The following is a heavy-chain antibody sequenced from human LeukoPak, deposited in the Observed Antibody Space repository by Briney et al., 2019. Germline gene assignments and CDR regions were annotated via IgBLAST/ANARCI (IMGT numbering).Heavy chain of an antibody. CDR2: IGPHSSAT. Sequence: ASVKVSCKSSGFTFTDYYIHWVRQAPGQGLEWMGYIGPHSSATSSPQEFQGRVTMTRDTSMSTAYMELTRLTSDDTAVYYCAREANGLLSKDFDYWGQGTLATVSS. CDR3: AREANGLLSKDFDY. CDR1: GFTFTDYY. V-gene: IGHV1-2*02. D-gene: IGHD2/OR15-2a*01. J-gene: IGHJ4*02.